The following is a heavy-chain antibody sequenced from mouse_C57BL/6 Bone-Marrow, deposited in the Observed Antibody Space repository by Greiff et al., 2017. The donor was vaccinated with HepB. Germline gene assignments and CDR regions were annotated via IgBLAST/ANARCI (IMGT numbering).Heavy chain of an antibody. Sequence: QVQLKQSGSELRSPGSSVKLSCKDFDSEVFPIAYMSWVRQKPGHGFEWIGGILPSIGRTIYGEKFEDKATLDADTLSNTAYLELNSLTSEDSAIYYCARRGAYGYDGTYWYFDVWGTGTTVTVSS. J-gene: IGHJ1*03. CDR2: ILPSIGRT. CDR3: ARRGAYGYDGTYWYFDV. D-gene: IGHD2-2*01. CDR1: DSEVFPIAY. V-gene: IGHV15-2*01.